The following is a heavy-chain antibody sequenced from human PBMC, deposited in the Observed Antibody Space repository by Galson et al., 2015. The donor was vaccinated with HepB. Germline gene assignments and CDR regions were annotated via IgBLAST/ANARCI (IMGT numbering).Heavy chain of an antibody. V-gene: IGHV3-49*03. D-gene: IGHD2-21*02. J-gene: IGHJ4*02. CDR1: GFTFGDYA. Sequence: SLRLSCAAFGFTFGDYAMSWFRQAPGKGLEWVGFIRSKAYGGTTEYAASVKGRFTISRDDSKSIAYLQMNSLKTEDTAVYYCTRDPPYCGGDCYAGEPFDYWGQGTLVTVSS. CDR3: TRDPPYCGGDCYAGEPFDY. CDR2: IRSKAYGGTT.